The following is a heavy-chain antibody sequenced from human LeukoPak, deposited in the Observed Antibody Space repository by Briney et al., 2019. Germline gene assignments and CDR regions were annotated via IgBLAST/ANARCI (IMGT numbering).Heavy chain of an antibody. J-gene: IGHJ5*02. Sequence: ASVKVSCKASGYTFTSYGISWVRQAPGQGLEWMGWITGYNSNAKYAQNLQGRVTMTTDTSTSTAYMDLRSVRSDDTAVYYCARVYYYDSSGHNWFDPWGQGTLVTVSS. D-gene: IGHD3-22*01. CDR2: ITGYNSNA. CDR3: ARVYYYDSSGHNWFDP. CDR1: GYTFTSYG. V-gene: IGHV1-18*01.